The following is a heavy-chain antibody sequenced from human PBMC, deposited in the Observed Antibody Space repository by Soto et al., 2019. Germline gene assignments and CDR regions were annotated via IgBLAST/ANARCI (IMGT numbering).Heavy chain of an antibody. CDR3: ARTTEGAYGMDV. D-gene: IGHD4-17*01. CDR2: TYPGDSDI. Sequence: EVQLVQSGAEVKKPGESLKISCKASGYTFTNYWIAWVRQMPGKGLEWMGITYPGDSDIRYSPAFQGQVTIAADKSINTAYLQWRSLKASASAMYYCARTTEGAYGMDVWGQGTTVSVSS. V-gene: IGHV5-51*01. CDR1: GYTFTNYW. J-gene: IGHJ6*02.